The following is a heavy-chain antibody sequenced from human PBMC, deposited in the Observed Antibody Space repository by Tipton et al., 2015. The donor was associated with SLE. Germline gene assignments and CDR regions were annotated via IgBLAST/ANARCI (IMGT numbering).Heavy chain of an antibody. D-gene: IGHD5-12*01. Sequence: TLSLTCTVSGGSISNYYWSWIRQPPGKRLEWIGYIHYTGSTNYNPSPKSRVTISVDTSKNQFSLKLSSVTAADTAVYYCARVDGYSGYDWGAIDYWGQGTLVTVSS. CDR3: ARVDGYSGYDWGAIDY. CDR2: IHYTGST. V-gene: IGHV4-59*08. CDR1: GGSISNYY. J-gene: IGHJ4*02.